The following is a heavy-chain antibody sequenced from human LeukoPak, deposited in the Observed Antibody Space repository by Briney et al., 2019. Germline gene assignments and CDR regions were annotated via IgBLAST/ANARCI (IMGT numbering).Heavy chain of an antibody. J-gene: IGHJ3*02. CDR3: ARIAMAGTGDGFDI. V-gene: IGHV3-20*04. CDR2: INWNGGST. CDR1: VFTFDDYD. Sequence: GSLRLSCAASVFTFDDYDVSWGRQSAGPGLQWFSGINWNGGSTGYADSVKGRFTISRDNARNSLYLQMNSLRAEDTALYYCARIAMAGTGDGFDIWGQGTMVAVSS. D-gene: IGHD6-19*01.